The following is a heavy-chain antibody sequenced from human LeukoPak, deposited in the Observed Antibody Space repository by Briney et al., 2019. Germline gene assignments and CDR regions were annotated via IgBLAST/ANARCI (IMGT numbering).Heavy chain of an antibody. CDR1: GGSIRSYY. CDR3: ARGSYASSGYYYYGMDV. J-gene: IGHJ6*02. D-gene: IGHD3-22*01. CDR2: IYTSGST. Sequence: SETLSLTCSVSGGSIRSYYWSWMPEPAGGGREGFGRIYTSGSTNYNPSLQSRVTMSVDTSKNQLSLKLSSVTAADTAVYYCARGSYASSGYYYYGMDVWGQGTTVTVSS. V-gene: IGHV4-4*07.